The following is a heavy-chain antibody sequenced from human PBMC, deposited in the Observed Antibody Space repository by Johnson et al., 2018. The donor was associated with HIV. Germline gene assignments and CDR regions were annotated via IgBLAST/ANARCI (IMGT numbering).Heavy chain of an antibody. CDR2: ISGSDGAT. J-gene: IGHJ3*02. CDR3: AREHRYYYDSSGYYRGDAFDI. Sequence: VQLVESGGGLVQPGGSLRLSCAASKLTFSNYAMTWVRQAPGKGLEWVSSISGSDGATYYADSVQGRFTISRDNSKNTLYLQMNSLRAEDTAVYYCAREHRYYYDSSGYYRGDAFDIWGQGTMVTVSS. V-gene: IGHV3-23*04. CDR1: KLTFSNYA. D-gene: IGHD3-22*01.